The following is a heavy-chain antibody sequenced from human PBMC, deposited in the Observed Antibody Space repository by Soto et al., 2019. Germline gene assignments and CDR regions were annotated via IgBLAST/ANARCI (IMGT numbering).Heavy chain of an antibody. V-gene: IGHV3-23*01. J-gene: IGHJ6*02. Sequence: PGGSLRLSCAASGLTFSGYAISWVRQAPGKXLEWVSAINGSGSSTYYADSVKGRFTISSDNSKNTLYLQMNSLRVEDTAVYYCAKDIWFGGLLYPGGYHYYGMDVWGQGTTVTVSS. CDR1: GLTFSGYA. CDR2: INGSGSST. CDR3: AKDIWFGGLLYPGGYHYYGMDV. D-gene: IGHD3-10*01.